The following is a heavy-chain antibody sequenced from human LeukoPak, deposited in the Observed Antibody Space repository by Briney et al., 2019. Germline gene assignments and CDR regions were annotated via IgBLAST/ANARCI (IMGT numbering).Heavy chain of an antibody. D-gene: IGHD3-10*01. Sequence: PGGSLRLSCAASGFTFSDYAMDWVRQAPGKGLEWVSTISGSGGSTYYADSVKGRFTISRDNSNNTLSLQMNSLRAEDTAVYYCAKVGEYYYGSGSYYNLGGYYYYYYMDVWGKGTTVTISS. V-gene: IGHV3-23*01. CDR1: GFTFSDYA. J-gene: IGHJ6*03. CDR3: AKVGEYYYGSGSYYNLGGYYYYYYMDV. CDR2: ISGSGGST.